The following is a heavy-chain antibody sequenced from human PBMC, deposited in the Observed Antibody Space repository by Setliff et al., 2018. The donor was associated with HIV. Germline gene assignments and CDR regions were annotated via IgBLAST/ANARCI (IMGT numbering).Heavy chain of an antibody. CDR2: IYPSDSYT. CDR1: GYSFTTYW. D-gene: IGHD5-12*01. CDR3: VRRDGYKFDY. Sequence: GESLKISCKGSGYSFTTYWITWVRQMPGKGLEWMAMIYPSDSYTHYSPSFQGQVTISADKSISTAYLQWSSLKASDTAMYYCVRRDGYKFDYWGQGTLVTVSS. J-gene: IGHJ4*02. V-gene: IGHV5-10-1*04.